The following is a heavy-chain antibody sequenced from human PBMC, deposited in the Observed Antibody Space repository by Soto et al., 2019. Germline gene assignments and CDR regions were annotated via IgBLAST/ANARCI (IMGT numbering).Heavy chain of an antibody. CDR2: IWSASNI. D-gene: IGHD6-13*01. Sequence: EVQLVESGGGLVQPGGSLRLSCAASGFTFSSYSVNWVRQAPGKGLEWVSNIWSASNINYADSVKGRFTVSRDNAKNSMSLQMNGLRDEDTAVYYCVRDYSFGFDYWGQGILVTVSS. CDR3: VRDYSFGFDY. V-gene: IGHV3-48*02. CDR1: GFTFSSYS. J-gene: IGHJ4*02.